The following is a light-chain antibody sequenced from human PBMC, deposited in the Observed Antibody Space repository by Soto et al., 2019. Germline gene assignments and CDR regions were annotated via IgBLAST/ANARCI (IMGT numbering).Light chain of an antibody. V-gene: IGKV3-11*01. CDR2: LAS. CDR3: QQRYNWPLT. J-gene: IGKJ4*01. Sequence: EIVLTQSPATLSLSPGERADFSCRASQNLRNLLAWYQQKPGQAPGLLINLASNRATGVPARFSGSGSGTDFTLTISSLEPEDFAVYYCQQRYNWPLTFGGGTKVEIK. CDR1: QNLRNL.